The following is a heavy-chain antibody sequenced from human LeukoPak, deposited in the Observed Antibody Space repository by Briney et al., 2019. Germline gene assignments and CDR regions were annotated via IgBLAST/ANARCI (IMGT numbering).Heavy chain of an antibody. D-gene: IGHD3-10*01. V-gene: IGHV4-4*02. Sequence: TSETLSLTCAVSGVSVNNYWWSWVRQPPGKGLEWIGEIFHDGNTNYNPSLESRVTISVDRSNNQFSLKLISVTAADTAVYYCARHGSGYNAMDVWGQGTTVTVSS. CDR2: IFHDGNT. CDR3: ARHGSGYNAMDV. CDR1: GVSVNNYW. J-gene: IGHJ6*02.